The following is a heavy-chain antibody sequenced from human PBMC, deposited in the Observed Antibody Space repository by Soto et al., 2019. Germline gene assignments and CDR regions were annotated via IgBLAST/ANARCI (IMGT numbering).Heavy chain of an antibody. Sequence: PGGSLRLSCVVSGVSFRDYSMNWVRQAPGKGLEWVSLITGNSEYKYYAGSVKGRFTVSRDNAKNSLYLQMNSLTVEDTAVYYCARSGELLQTFDSWGQGTLVTVSS. CDR1: GVSFRDYS. D-gene: IGHD1-26*01. V-gene: IGHV3-21*06. CDR2: ITGNSEYK. J-gene: IGHJ4*01. CDR3: ARSGELLQTFDS.